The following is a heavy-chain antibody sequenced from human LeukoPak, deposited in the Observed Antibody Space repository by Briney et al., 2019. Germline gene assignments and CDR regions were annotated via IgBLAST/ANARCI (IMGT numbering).Heavy chain of an antibody. D-gene: IGHD1-26*01. V-gene: IGHV1-18*01. J-gene: IGHJ4*02. CDR2: ISAYNGNT. CDR3: ARDPGVGATRDFDY. CDR1: GGTFSSYA. Sequence: ASVKVSCKASGGTFSSYAISWVRQAPGQGLEWMGWISAYNGNTNYAQKLQGRVTMTTDTSTSTAYMELRSLRSDDTAVYYCARDPGVGATRDFDYWGQGTLVTVSS.